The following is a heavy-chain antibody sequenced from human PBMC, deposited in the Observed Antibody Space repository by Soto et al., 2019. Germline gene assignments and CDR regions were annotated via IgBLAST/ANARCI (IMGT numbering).Heavy chain of an antibody. Sequence: SETLSLTCTVSGGSISTGGYYWSWIRQPPGKGLEWIGYISYRGSAYYSPSLNCQVTISVDTSKNQFSLKVNSVTSADTAVYYCARRMQNYYTMGVWGQGTTVT. CDR1: GGSISTGGYY. CDR2: ISYRGSA. CDR3: ARRMQNYYTMGV. J-gene: IGHJ6*02. D-gene: IGHD2-15*01. V-gene: IGHV4-31*01.